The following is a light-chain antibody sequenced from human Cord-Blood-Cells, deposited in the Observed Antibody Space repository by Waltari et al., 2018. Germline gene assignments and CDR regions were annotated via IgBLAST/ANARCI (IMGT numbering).Light chain of an antibody. CDR1: SPNIGAGCD. V-gene: IGLV1-40*01. Sequence: QSALTQPPSVSCAPGQRATISCTGSSPNIGAGCDLQSHQQLPGTAPKLPTYGNSNRPSGVPHRFSGSKSGTSASPAITGLQAEDEADYYCQSYDSSLSGSVFGGGTKLTVL. CDR2: GNS. J-gene: IGLJ2*01. CDR3: QSYDSSLSGSV.